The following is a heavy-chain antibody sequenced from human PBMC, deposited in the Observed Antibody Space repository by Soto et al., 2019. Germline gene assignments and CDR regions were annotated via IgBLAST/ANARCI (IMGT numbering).Heavy chain of an antibody. V-gene: IGHV1-69*12. Sequence: QVQLVQSGAEVKKPGSSVKVSCKASGGTFSSYAISWVRQAPGQGLEWMGGIIPIFGTANYAQKFQGRVTITADESTSTAYMELSSLRSEDTAVYYCERGEGVAIPGGYYYYGMDVWGQGTTVTVSS. CDR3: ERGEGVAIPGGYYYYGMDV. CDR2: IIPIFGTA. J-gene: IGHJ6*02. D-gene: IGHD2-8*02. CDR1: GGTFSSYA.